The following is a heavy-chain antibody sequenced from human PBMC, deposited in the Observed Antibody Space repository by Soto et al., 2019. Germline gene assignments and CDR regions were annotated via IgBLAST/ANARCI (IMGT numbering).Heavy chain of an antibody. CDR2: IYYSVDT. V-gene: IGHV4-39*01. Sequence: QLQLQQLGPGLVKPSETLSLTCTVSGGSIGSDHYYWGWIRQSPGKGLVWIASIYYSVDTYFNPSLRSQVSISVDTSKNQFSLTVTSMTSADTTMYFCASHRILVVVSPGASAFDSWAQGIPVTGSS. CDR1: GGSIGSDHYY. J-gene: IGHJ4*02. CDR3: ASHRILVVVSPGASAFDS. D-gene: IGHD3-22*01.